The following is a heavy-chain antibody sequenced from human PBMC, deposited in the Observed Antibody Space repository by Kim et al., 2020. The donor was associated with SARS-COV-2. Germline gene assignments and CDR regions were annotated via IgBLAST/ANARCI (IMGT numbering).Heavy chain of an antibody. CDR1: GFTFSSYN. V-gene: IGHV3-74*01. J-gene: IGHJ2*01. CDR3: ARIYCSGGNCYGYFDI. D-gene: IGHD2-15*01. CDR2: INTDGTTT. Sequence: GGSLRLSCEASGFTFSSYNMHWVRQAPGKGLVWVSRINTDGTTTTYADSVKGRFTISRDNAKNTLYLQMNSLRAEDTAAYYCARIYCSGGNCYGYFDIWGRGTLVTVSS.